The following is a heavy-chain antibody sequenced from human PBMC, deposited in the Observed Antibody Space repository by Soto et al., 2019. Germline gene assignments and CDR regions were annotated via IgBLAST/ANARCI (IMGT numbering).Heavy chain of an antibody. D-gene: IGHD1-26*01. CDR2: IYYSGST. Sequence: SETLSLTCTVSGGSISSYYWSWIRQPPGKGLEWIGYIYYSGSTNYNPSLKSRVTISVDTSKNQFSLTLSSVTAADTAVYYCARVVGGGSHFDYWGQGTLVTVSS. J-gene: IGHJ4*02. V-gene: IGHV4-59*01. CDR1: GGSISSYY. CDR3: ARVVGGGSHFDY.